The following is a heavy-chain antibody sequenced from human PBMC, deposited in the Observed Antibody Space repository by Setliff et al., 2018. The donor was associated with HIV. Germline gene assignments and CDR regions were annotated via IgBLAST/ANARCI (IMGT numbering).Heavy chain of an antibody. V-gene: IGHV1-69*13. Sequence: SVKVSCKASGGTFSSYVISWVRQAPGQGLEWMGGIIPIFGTANNAQKFQGRVTITADESTSTAYMELCSLRSDDTAVYYCARKYCTNGVCYKTGGFDYWGQGTLVTVSS. CDR1: GGTFSSYV. CDR3: ARKYCTNGVCYKTGGFDY. J-gene: IGHJ4*02. CDR2: IIPIFGTA. D-gene: IGHD2-8*01.